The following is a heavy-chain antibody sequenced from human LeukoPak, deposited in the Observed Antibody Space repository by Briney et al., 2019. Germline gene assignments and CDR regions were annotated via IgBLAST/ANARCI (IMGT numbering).Heavy chain of an antibody. J-gene: IGHJ4*02. D-gene: IGHD1/OR15-1a*01. V-gene: IGHV1-2*02. CDR3: AVSPSGTFDY. CDR2: INLNSGGT. CDR1: GYTFTGYY. Sequence: GASVKVSCKASGYTFTGYYMHWVRQAPGQGLEWMGWINLNSGGTNYAQKFQGRVTMTTDTSTSTAYMELRSLRSDDTAVYYCAVSPSGTFDYWGQGTLVTVSS.